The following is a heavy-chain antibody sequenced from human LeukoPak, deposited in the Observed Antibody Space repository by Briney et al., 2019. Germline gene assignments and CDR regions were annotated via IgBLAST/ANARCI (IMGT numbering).Heavy chain of an antibody. Sequence: GGSLRLSCAASGVLFSNYWMHWVRQAPGKGLVWVARINRDGSSTSYADSVKGRFTISRDNAKNTLYLQMNSLRAEDTAVYYCARGGGYSYGSIYNWGQGTLVTVSP. CDR1: GVLFSNYW. V-gene: IGHV3-74*01. D-gene: IGHD5-18*01. CDR3: ARGGGYSYGSIYN. CDR2: INRDGSST. J-gene: IGHJ4*02.